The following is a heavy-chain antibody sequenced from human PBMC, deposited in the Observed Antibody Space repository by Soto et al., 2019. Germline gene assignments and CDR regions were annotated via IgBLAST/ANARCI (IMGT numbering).Heavy chain of an antibody. Sequence: PWGSLRLSCAASGFTFDDYAMHWVRQAPGKGLEWVSLISWDGGSTYYADSVKGRFTISRDNSKNSLYLQMNSLRAEDTALYYCAKDLDYCTHGYCTNGHSGMDVWGQGTTVNVS. V-gene: IGHV3-43D*04. D-gene: IGHD2-8*01. CDR3: AKDLDYCTHGYCTNGHSGMDV. CDR2: ISWDGGST. J-gene: IGHJ6*02. CDR1: GFTFDDYA.